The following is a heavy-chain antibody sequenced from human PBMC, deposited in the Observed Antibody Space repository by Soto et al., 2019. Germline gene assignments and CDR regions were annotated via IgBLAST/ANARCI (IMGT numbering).Heavy chain of an antibody. D-gene: IGHD2-2*02. Sequence: QVQLVESGGGVVQPGRSLRLSCAASGFTFSSYAMHWVRQAPGKGLEWVAVISYDGSNKYYADSVKGRFTISRDKSKNALYLQMNSLRTEDTAVYYCAREDRDIVVVQAAILPDYWGQGTLVTVSS. V-gene: IGHV3-30-3*01. CDR3: AREDRDIVVVQAAILPDY. J-gene: IGHJ4*02. CDR1: GFTFSSYA. CDR2: ISYDGSNK.